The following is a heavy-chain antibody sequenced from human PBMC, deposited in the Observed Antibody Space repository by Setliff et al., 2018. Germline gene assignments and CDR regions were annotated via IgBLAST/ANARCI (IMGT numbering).Heavy chain of an antibody. CDR2: INPLSTAT. Sequence: RASVKVSCKASGYTFTDYYIHWVRQAPGQGLEWMGWINPLSTATKYAQRFQDRVAMTRDTSMNTAYMELMRLTYDDTALYYCARVARKSRPLSYFDKWGQGTQVTVSS. V-gene: IGHV1-2*02. D-gene: IGHD5-12*01. CDR1: GYTFTDYY. CDR3: ARVARKSRPLSYFDK. J-gene: IGHJ4*02.